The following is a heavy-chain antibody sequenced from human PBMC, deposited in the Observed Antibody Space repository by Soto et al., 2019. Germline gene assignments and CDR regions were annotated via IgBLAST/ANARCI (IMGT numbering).Heavy chain of an antibody. D-gene: IGHD1-1*01. CDR2: ISSSSSYI. Sequence: GGSLRLSCAASGFTFSSYSMNWVRQAPGKGLEWVSSISSSSSYIYYADSVKGRFTISRDNAKNSLYLQMNSLRAEDTAVYYCARDRDWNVAQSYDAFDIWGQGTMVTVSS. CDR1: GFTFSSYS. CDR3: ARDRDWNVAQSYDAFDI. V-gene: IGHV3-21*01. J-gene: IGHJ3*02.